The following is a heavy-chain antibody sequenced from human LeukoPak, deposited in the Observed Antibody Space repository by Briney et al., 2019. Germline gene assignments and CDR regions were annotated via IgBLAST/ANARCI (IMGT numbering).Heavy chain of an antibody. CDR1: GFTFNTFA. Sequence: GGSLRLSCSASGFTFNTFAMHWVRQARGKGLEYVSSISDNGGTKYYADSGKGRFTISRDNSKNTLYLQMSSLRAEDTAVYFCVTQGAGYYSGPLDYWGQGTLVTVSS. CDR3: VTQGAGYYSGPLDY. V-gene: IGHV3-64D*06. J-gene: IGHJ4*02. D-gene: IGHD3-22*01. CDR2: ISDNGGTK.